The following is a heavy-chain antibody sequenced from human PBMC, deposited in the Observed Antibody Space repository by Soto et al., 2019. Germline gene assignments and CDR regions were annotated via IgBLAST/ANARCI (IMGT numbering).Heavy chain of an antibody. CDR2: ISSSSSYI. CDR1: GFTFSSYS. V-gene: IGHV3-21*01. Sequence: PGGSLRLSCAASGFTFSSYSMNWVRQAPGKGLEWVSSISSSSSYIYYADSVKGRFTISRDNAKNSLYLQMNSLRAEDTTVYYCARDSQSVAGGVVPAAPWYYYGMDVWGQGTTVTVSS. J-gene: IGHJ6*02. CDR3: ARDSQSVAGGVVPAAPWYYYGMDV. D-gene: IGHD2-2*01.